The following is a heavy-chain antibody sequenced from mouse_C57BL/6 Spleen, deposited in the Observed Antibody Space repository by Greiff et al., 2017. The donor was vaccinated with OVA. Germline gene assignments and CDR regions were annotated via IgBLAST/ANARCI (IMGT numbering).Heavy chain of an antibody. CDR1: GYAFTNYL. Sequence: QVQLQQSGAELVRPGTSVKVSCKASGYAFTNYLIEWVKQRPGQGLEWIGVINPGSGGTNYNEKFKGKATLTADKSSSTAYMQLSSLTSEDSAVYFCARTVVATGFDYWGQGTTLTVSS. D-gene: IGHD1-1*01. V-gene: IGHV1-54*01. CDR3: ARTVVATGFDY. CDR2: INPGSGGT. J-gene: IGHJ2*01.